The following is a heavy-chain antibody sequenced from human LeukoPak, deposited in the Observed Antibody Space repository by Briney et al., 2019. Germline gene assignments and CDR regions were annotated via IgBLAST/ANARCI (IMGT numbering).Heavy chain of an antibody. J-gene: IGHJ4*02. Sequence: PGGSLRLSCAASGFTFSSYSMNWVRQAPGKGLEWVSYISSSSSTIYYADSVKGRFTISRDNAKNPLYLQMSSLRDEDTAVYYCARDKTRGTYYFDYWGQGTLVTVSS. CDR2: ISSSSSTI. V-gene: IGHV3-48*02. CDR1: GFTFSSYS. CDR3: ARDKTRGTYYFDY. D-gene: IGHD1-1*01.